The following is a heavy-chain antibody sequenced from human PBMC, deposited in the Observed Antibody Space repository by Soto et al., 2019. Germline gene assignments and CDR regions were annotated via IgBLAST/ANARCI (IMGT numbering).Heavy chain of an antibody. CDR1: GGSISSYY. CDR3: AGQQLANYYYGMDV. J-gene: IGHJ6*02. Sequence: SETLSLTCTVSGGSISSYYWSWIRQPPGKGLEWIGYIYYSGSTNYNPSLKSRVTISVDTSKNQFSLKLSSVTAADTAVYYCAGQQLANYYYGMDVWGQGTTVTVS. V-gene: IGHV4-59*01. D-gene: IGHD6-13*01. CDR2: IYYSGST.